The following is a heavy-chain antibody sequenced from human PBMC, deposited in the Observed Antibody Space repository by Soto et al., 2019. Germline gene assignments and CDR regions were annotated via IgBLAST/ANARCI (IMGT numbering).Heavy chain of an antibody. V-gene: IGHV4-39*01. CDR1: GASISRGGFH. CDR2: LYSGST. D-gene: IGHD3-10*01. Sequence: QLQLQESGPGLVKPSETLSLTCAVSGASISRGGFHWGWIRQPPGQGLEWIGSLYSGSTYYNPSLKSRVTISADTSKNQFSLTLSSVTAADTAVYCCARRGSGHTFDYWGQGTLVTVSS. J-gene: IGHJ4*02. CDR3: ARRGSGHTFDY.